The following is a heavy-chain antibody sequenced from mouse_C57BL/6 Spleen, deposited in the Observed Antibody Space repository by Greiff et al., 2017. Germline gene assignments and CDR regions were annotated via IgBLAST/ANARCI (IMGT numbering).Heavy chain of an antibody. D-gene: IGHD2-4*01. CDR2: INPNNGGT. J-gene: IGHJ2*01. V-gene: IGHV1-26*01. CDR1: GYTFTDYY. Sequence: EVQLQQSGPELVKPGASVKISCKASGYTFTDYYMNWVKQSHGKSLEWIGDINPNNGGTSYNQKFKGKATLTVDKSSSTAYMELRSLTSEDSAVYYCAAPYDYDEGYYFDYWGQGTTLTVSS. CDR3: AAPYDYDEGYYFDY.